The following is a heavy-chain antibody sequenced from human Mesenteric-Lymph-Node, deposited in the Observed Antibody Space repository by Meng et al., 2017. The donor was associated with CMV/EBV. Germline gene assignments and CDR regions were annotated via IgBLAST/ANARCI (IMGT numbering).Heavy chain of an antibody. D-gene: IGHD5-12*01. CDR2: ISSSTSTM. CDR1: GFTFSSYS. J-gene: IGHJ6*02. V-gene: IGHV3-48*04. CDR3: ARGGGYDLYYYGMDV. Sequence: GESLKISCAASGFTFSSYSMNWVRQAPGKGLEWVSYISSSTSTMKYADSVKGRFTISRDNAKNSLYLQMNSLRGEDTAVYYCARGGGYDLYYYGMDVWGQGTTVTVSS.